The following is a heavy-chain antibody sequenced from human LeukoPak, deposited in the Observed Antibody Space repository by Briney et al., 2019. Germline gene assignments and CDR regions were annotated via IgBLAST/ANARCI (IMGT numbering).Heavy chain of an antibody. Sequence: ASQTLSLTCAVSGDSISNGGFSWSWIRQPPGKGLEWIGYVYHSGSAYYNPSLENRVTISVDRSKNQFSLKLSSVTAADTAVYYCARGTWNLGGIDYWGQGTLVTVSS. V-gene: IGHV4-30-2*01. CDR2: VYHSGSA. J-gene: IGHJ4*02. D-gene: IGHD1-1*01. CDR1: GDSISNGGFS. CDR3: ARGTWNLGGIDY.